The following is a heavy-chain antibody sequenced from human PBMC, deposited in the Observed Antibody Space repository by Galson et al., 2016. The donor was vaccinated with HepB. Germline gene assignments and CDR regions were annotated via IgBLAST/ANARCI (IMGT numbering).Heavy chain of an antibody. CDR3: ARGGYNSGGY. Sequence: SVKVSCRASGYTFTSYYLHWVRQAPGQGLEWMGTITPGGDSRTDVQKFQGRLTMTTDTSTSTVYMELSSLRSEDTAVYYCARGGYNSGGYWGQGTLVTVSS. V-gene: IGHV1-46*01. CDR1: GYTFTSYY. J-gene: IGHJ4*02. CDR2: ITPGGDSR. D-gene: IGHD6-19*01.